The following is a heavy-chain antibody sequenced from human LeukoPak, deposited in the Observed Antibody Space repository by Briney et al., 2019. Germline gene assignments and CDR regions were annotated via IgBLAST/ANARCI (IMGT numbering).Heavy chain of an antibody. J-gene: IGHJ3*02. CDR1: GDSVSSNTAA. D-gene: IGHD6-6*01. CDR2: TYYRSKWYN. V-gene: IGHV6-1*01. CDR3: ASVLRLYSSSSAHDAFDI. Sequence: SQTLSLTCAISGDSVSSNTAAWNWIRQSPLRGLEWLGRTYYRSKWYNDYAVSVKSRITINPDTSKNQFSLQLNSVTPEDTAVYYCASVLRLYSSSSAHDAFDIWGQGTMVTVSS.